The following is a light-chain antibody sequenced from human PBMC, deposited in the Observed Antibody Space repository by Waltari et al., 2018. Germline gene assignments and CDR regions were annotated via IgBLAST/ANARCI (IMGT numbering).Light chain of an antibody. CDR2: DAS. V-gene: IGKV3-20*01. CDR1: QSVGRT. Sequence: EIVLTQSPGTLSLSPGERATLSCRATQSVGRTLDWYQQKPGQAPRLLIYDASSRATGIPDRFSGSGYGTDFSLTISRLEPEDFAVYYCQKYGTLPATFGQGTKVEIK. CDR3: QKYGTLPAT. J-gene: IGKJ1*01.